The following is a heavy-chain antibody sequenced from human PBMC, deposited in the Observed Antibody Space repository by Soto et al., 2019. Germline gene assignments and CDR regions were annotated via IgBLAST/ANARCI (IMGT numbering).Heavy chain of an antibody. CDR3: ARSVAVPGAHIDY. CDR2: VYCTGST. D-gene: IGHD6-19*01. V-gene: IGHV4-59*01. J-gene: IGHJ4*02. Sequence: KTSETLSLTCSVSGGSISGSYWSWIRQSPGKGLEWLGYVYCTGSTNYSPSLRSRVSISVDTSKNEFSLRLSSVTAADTAVYFCARSVAVPGAHIDYWGQGTQVTVSS. CDR1: GGSISGSY.